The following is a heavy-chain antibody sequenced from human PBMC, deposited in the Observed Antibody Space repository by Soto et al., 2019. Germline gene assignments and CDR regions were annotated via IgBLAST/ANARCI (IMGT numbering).Heavy chain of an antibody. V-gene: IGHV3-23*01. J-gene: IGHJ4*02. CDR3: AKENGFQFVNFGASGFDY. Sequence: EVQLLESGGGLVQPGGSLRLSCAASGFRFSSKAMSWVRQAPGKGLEWVSIISGSGSSTYYTDSLKGRFTISRDTSKNMVYLEMNYLRAEATAVYYCAKENGFQFVNFGASGFDYWGQGSLVSVSS. D-gene: IGHD6-6*01. CDR2: ISGSGSST. CDR1: GFRFSSKA.